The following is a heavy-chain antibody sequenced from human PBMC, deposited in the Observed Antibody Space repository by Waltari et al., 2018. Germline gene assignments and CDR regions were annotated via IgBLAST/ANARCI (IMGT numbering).Heavy chain of an antibody. D-gene: IGHD3-22*01. V-gene: IGHV1-69*13. J-gene: IGHJ4*02. CDR1: GGTFSSYA. Sequence: QVQLVQSGAEVKKPGSSVKVSCKASGGTFSSYAISWVRQAPGQGLEWMGGIIPIFGTANYAKKFQGRVTITADESTSTAYMELSSLRSEDTAVYYCARDFYYESSGYHPTYDYWGQGTLVTVSS. CDR3: ARDFYYESSGYHPTYDY. CDR2: IIPIFGTA.